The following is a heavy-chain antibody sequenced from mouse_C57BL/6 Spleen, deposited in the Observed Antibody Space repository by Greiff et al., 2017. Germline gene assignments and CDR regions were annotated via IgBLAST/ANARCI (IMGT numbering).Heavy chain of an antibody. CDR3: ARSDYDGSWFAY. CDR2: INPNNGGT. Sequence: EVQLQQSGPELVKPGASVKISCKASGYTFTDYYMNWVKQSHGKSLEWIGDINPNNGGTSYNQKFKGKATLTVDKSSSTAYMELRSLTSEASAVYYCARSDYDGSWFAYWGQGTLVTVSA. V-gene: IGHV1-26*01. J-gene: IGHJ3*01. D-gene: IGHD2-4*01. CDR1: GYTFTDYY.